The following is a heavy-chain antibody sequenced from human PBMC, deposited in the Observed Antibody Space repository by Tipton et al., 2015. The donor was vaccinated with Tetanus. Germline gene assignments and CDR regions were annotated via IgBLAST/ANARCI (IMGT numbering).Heavy chain of an antibody. CDR3: ACLPVGGRYYYYGMDA. D-gene: IGHD2-15*01. V-gene: IGHV4-39*01. CDR2: VYYDGSA. Sequence: TLSLTCTVSGDSISSSDYYWGWIRQPPGEGLEWIASVYYDGSAYYNPSLKSRITISIDTSGSQFSLKLHSVTAADTALYYCACLPVGGRYYYYGMDAWGQGTTVTVSS. CDR1: GDSISSSDYY. J-gene: IGHJ6*02.